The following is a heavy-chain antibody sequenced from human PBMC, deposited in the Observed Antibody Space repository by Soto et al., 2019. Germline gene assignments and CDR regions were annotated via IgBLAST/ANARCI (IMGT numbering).Heavy chain of an antibody. CDR2: ISGSGGST. Sequence: HPGGSLRLSCAASGFTFSSYAMSWVRQAPGKGLEWVSAISGSGGSTYYADSVKGRFTISRDNSKNTLYLQMNSLRAEDTAVYYCAKDGGPYVSWRSSSFQHWGQGTLVTVSS. V-gene: IGHV3-23*01. CDR3: AKDGGPYVSWRSSSFQH. CDR1: GFTFSSYA. J-gene: IGHJ1*01. D-gene: IGHD3-16*01.